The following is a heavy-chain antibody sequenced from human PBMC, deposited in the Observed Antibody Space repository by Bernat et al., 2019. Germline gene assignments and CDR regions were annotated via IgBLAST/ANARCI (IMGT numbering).Heavy chain of an antibody. Sequence: QVQLVQSGADVKKPGASVKVSCKASGYTFTSYYMHWVRQAPGQGLEWMGIINPSGGSTSYAQKFQGRVTMTRDTSTSTVYMELSSLRSEDTAVYYCARELQRWLDGAMFKRGVGDAFDIWGQGTMVTVSS. V-gene: IGHV1-46*01. CDR3: ARELQRWLDGAMFKRGVGDAFDI. CDR1: GYTFTSYY. D-gene: IGHD5-18*01. J-gene: IGHJ3*02. CDR2: INPSGGST.